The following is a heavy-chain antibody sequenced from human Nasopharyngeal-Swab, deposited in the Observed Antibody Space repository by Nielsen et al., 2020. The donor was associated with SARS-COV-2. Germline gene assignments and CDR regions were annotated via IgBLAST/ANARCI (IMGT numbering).Heavy chain of an antibody. V-gene: IGHV3-30*04. J-gene: IGHJ4*02. Sequence: GGSLRLSCAASGFTFSSYEMNWVRQAPGKGLEWVAVISYDGSNKYYADSVKGRFTISRDNSKNTLYLQMNSLRAEDTAVYYCARDAGHWDFGYWGQGTLVTVSS. D-gene: IGHD1-26*01. CDR2: ISYDGSNK. CDR1: GFTFSSYE. CDR3: ARDAGHWDFGY.